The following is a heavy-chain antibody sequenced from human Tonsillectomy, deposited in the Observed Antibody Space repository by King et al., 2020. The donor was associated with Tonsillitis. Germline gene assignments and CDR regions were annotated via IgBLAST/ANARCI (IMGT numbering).Heavy chain of an antibody. CDR1: GFTFSTSG. J-gene: IGHJ3*01. CDR2: INDNGSRT. CDR3: VKDRTGAWAFDV. V-gene: IGHV3-64D*06. D-gene: IGHD1-1*01. Sequence: VQLVESGGGLVQPGGSLRLSCSASGFTFSTSGLHWVRQAPGKGLEYVSSINDNGSRTHFADSVRGRFTIARDNSKNTVYLQMNSLRDAETAVYSCVKDRTGAWAFDVWGQGTMVSVSS.